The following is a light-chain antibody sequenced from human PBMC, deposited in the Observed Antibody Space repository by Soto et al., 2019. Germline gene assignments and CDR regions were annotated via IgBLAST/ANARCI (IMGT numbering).Light chain of an antibody. J-gene: IGKJ1*01. V-gene: IGKV1-8*01. CDR3: QQYYTYPGT. CDR1: QGISSY. Sequence: AIRMTQSPSSLSASTGDRVTITCRASQGISSYLAWYQQKPGKAPKLLIYAASTLQSGVPSRFSGSGSGTDFSLTISCLPSEYFATNYCQQYYTYPGTFGQGTMTEFK. CDR2: AAS.